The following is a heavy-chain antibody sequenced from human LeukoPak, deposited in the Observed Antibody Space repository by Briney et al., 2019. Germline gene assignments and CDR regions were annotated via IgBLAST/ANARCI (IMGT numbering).Heavy chain of an antibody. D-gene: IGHD3-9*01. CDR2: ISNDASTK. CDR3: ARDYGSYYDILTGYGNWFDP. CDR1: GFTFSSYV. J-gene: IGHJ5*02. V-gene: IGHV3-30*04. Sequence: GGSLRLSCAAPGFTFSSYVMHWVRQAPGKGLEWVAVISNDASTKYYADSVKGRFTISRDNSKNTVYLQMNSLGAEDTAVYYCARDYGSYYDILTGYGNWFDPWGQGTLVTVSS.